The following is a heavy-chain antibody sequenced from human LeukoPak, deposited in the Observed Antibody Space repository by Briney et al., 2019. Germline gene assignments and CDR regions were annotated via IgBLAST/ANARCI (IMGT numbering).Heavy chain of an antibody. CDR2: INHRWST. CDR1: GGSFSAYY. J-gene: IGHJ4*02. D-gene: IGHD1-26*01. V-gene: IGHV4-34*01. Sequence: ASETLSLTCAVYGGSFSAYYWSWIRQPPGKALEWIGEINHRWSTNYNPSLKSRVTISVDTSKNQISLKLNSVTAADTAMYYCASSIATTDYWGQGTLVTVSS. CDR3: ASSIATTDY.